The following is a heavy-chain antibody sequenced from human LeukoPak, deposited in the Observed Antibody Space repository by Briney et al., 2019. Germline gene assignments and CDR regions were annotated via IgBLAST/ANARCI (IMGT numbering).Heavy chain of an antibody. CDR2: MHTSGST. V-gene: IGHV4-4*07. D-gene: IGHD3-22*01. J-gene: IGHJ4*02. Sequence: PSETLSLTCTVSGGSISSYYWSWIRQHAGKGLEWIGRMHTSGSTNYNPSLKSRVTMSVDTSKNQFSLKLSSVTAADTAVYYCARDQYYYDSSGYSLFDYWGQGTLVTVSS. CDR1: GGSISSYY. CDR3: ARDQYYYDSSGYSLFDY.